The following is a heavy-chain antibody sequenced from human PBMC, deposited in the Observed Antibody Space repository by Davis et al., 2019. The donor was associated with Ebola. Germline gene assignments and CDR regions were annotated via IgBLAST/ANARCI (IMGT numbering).Heavy chain of an antibody. D-gene: IGHD4-23*01. Sequence: GESLKISCAASGFTFSGSAMHWVRQASGKGLEWVGRIRSKANSYATAYAASVKGRFTISRDDSKNTAYLQMNSLKTEDTAVYYCTSATPDYRGQGTLVTVSS. CDR2: IRSKANSYAT. J-gene: IGHJ4*02. CDR1: GFTFSGSA. CDR3: TSATPDY. V-gene: IGHV3-73*01.